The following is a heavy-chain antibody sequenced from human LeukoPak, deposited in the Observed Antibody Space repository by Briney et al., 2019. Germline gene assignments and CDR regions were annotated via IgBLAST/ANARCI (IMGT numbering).Heavy chain of an antibody. D-gene: IGHD3-22*01. Sequence: SETLSLTCAVYGGSFSGYYWSWIRQPPGKGLEWIGEINHSGSTNYNPSLKSRVTISVDTSKNQFSLKLSSVTAADTAVYYCASGLKYYYDSSGYYSGGYYYYYMDVWGKGTTVTVSS. J-gene: IGHJ6*03. CDR3: ASGLKYYYDSSGYYSGGYYYYYMDV. CDR1: GGSFSGYY. CDR2: INHSGST. V-gene: IGHV4-34*01.